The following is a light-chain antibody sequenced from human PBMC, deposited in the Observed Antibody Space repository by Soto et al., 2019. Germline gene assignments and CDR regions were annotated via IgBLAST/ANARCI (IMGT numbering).Light chain of an antibody. J-gene: IGLJ1*01. CDR1: SSNIGSDY. Sequence: QSVLTQLPSASGTPGQRVTISCSGSSSNIGSDYVYWDQQLPGTAPKLLVYSNNQRPSGVPDRFSGSKSGTSASLAISGLRSEDEADYYCAAWDDSLSGHYVFGTGTKVTVL. CDR2: SNN. V-gene: IGLV1-47*02. CDR3: AAWDDSLSGHYV.